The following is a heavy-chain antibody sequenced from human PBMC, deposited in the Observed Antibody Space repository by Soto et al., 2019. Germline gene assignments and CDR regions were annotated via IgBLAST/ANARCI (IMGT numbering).Heavy chain of an antibody. CDR3: AKRYEDYDILTGYYLRARSYYGMDV. CDR1: GFTFSSYA. CDR2: ISGSGGST. J-gene: IGHJ6*02. D-gene: IGHD3-9*01. V-gene: IGHV3-23*01. Sequence: GGSLRLSCAASGFTFSSYAMSWVRQAPGKGLEWVSAISGSGGSTYYADSVKGRFTISRDNSKNTLYLQMNSLRAEDTAVYYCAKRYEDYDILTGYYLRARSYYGMDVWGQGTTVTVSS.